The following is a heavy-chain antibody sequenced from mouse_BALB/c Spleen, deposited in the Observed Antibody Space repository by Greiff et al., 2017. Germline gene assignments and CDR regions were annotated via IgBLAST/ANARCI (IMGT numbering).Heavy chain of an antibody. CDR1: GYSITSGYY. CDR3: ARDIDYGAYAMDY. D-gene: IGHD2-4*01. CDR2: ISYDGSN. J-gene: IGHJ4*01. V-gene: IGHV3-6*02. Sequence: VQLKESGPGLVKPSQSLSLTCSVTGYSITSGYYWNWIRQFPGNKLEWMGYISYDGSNNYNPSLKNRISITRDTSKNQFFLKLNSVTTEDTATYYCARDIDYGAYAMDYWGQGTSVTVSS.